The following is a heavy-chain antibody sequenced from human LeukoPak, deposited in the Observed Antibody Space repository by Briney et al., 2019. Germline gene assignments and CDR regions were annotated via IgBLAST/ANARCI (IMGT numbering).Heavy chain of an antibody. J-gene: IGHJ4*02. CDR2: IYYSGST. V-gene: IGHV4-4*02. CDR3: VRATFYYDSSGYRTFDY. CDR1: GGSISSSNW. D-gene: IGHD3-22*01. Sequence: SETLSLTCAVSGGSISSSNWWTWVRPPPGKGLEWIGEIYYSGSTNYNPSLKSRVTISVDKSKNQFSLKLSSVTAADTAVYYCVRATFYYDSSGYRTFDYWGQGTLVTVSS.